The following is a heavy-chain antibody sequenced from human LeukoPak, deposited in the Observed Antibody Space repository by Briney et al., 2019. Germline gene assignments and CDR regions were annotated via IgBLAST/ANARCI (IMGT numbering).Heavy chain of an antibody. CDR2: ISSGSSYI. CDR3: ARGGYYFDS. V-gene: IGHV3-21*01. J-gene: IGHJ4*01. CDR1: GFTFSDYW. Sequence: GGSLRLSCSASGFTFSDYWMMWVRQAPGKGLEWVSSISSGSSYIYYADSMKGRFTISRDNAKNSLYLQMNSLRAEDTAVYYCARGGYYFDSWGHGTLVTVSS.